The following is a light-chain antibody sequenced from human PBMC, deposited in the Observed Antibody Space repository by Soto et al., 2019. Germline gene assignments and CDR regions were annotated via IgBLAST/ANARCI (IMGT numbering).Light chain of an antibody. CDR2: DVN. J-gene: IGLJ2*01. V-gene: IGLV2-14*01. CDR1: SSDVGSYPY. Sequence: QPASVSGSPGQSITISCTGTSSDVGSYPYVSWYQQHPGKAPKLMIYDVNSRPSGVSNRFSGSKSGNTASLTISGLQAEDEADYYCGSYTTSSTVVFGGGTKLTVL. CDR3: GSYTTSSTVV.